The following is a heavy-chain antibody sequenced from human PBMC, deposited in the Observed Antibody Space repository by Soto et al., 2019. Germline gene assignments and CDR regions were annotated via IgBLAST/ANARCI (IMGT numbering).Heavy chain of an antibody. CDR3: AREGINNYNEYYFDS. CDR1: GFTFSTYS. J-gene: IGHJ4*02. Sequence: GGSLRLSCAASGFTFSTYSMNRVRQAPGKGLEWVSSISGSGNYTHYADFLRGRFTISRDNAKTSLYLQMNSLRAEDTAVYYCAREGINNYNEYYFDSWGQGTVVTVSS. D-gene: IGHD4-4*01. CDR2: ISGSGNYT. V-gene: IGHV3-21*01.